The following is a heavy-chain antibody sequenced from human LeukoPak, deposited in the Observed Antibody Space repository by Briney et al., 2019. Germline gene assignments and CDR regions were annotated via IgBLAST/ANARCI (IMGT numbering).Heavy chain of an antibody. CDR2: IKKDGSEK. Sequence: GGSLRLSCAASGFTFRSQWMSWVRQAPGKGLEWVANIKKDGSEKSYVDSVKGRFTISRDNAKNSLYLQMNSLRAEDTAVYYCARAFSWGQGTLVTVSS. D-gene: IGHD3-16*01. J-gene: IGHJ5*02. CDR3: ARAFS. V-gene: IGHV3-7*01. CDR1: GFTFRSQW.